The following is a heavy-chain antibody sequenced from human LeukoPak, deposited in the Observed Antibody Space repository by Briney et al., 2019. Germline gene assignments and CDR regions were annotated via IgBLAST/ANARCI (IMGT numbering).Heavy chain of an antibody. CDR3: AREDIVVVPAAYGMDV. CDR1: GGTFISYA. Sequence: ASVKVSCKASGGTFISYAISWVRQAPGQGLEWMGWINPNSGGTNYAQKFQGWVTMTRDTSISTAYMELSRLRSDDTAVYYCAREDIVVVPAAYGMDVWGQGTTVTVSS. CDR2: INPNSGGT. D-gene: IGHD2-2*01. J-gene: IGHJ6*02. V-gene: IGHV1-2*04.